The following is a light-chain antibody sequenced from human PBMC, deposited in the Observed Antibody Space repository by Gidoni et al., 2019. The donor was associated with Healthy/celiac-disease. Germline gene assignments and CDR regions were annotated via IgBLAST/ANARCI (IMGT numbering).Light chain of an antibody. CDR1: QSVSSSY. CDR2: GAS. J-gene: IGKJ2*04. Sequence: EIVLTQSPGTLSLSPGERATLSCRASQSVSSSYLAWYHQKPGQAPRLLIYGASSRATGIPDRFSCSGSGTDFTLTISRLEPEDFAVYYCQQYGSSPPCSFGQGTKLEIK. CDR3: QQYGSSPPCS. V-gene: IGKV3-20*01.